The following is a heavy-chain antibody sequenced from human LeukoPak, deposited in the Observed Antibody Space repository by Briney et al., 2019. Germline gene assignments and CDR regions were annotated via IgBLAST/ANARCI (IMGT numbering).Heavy chain of an antibody. J-gene: IGHJ4*02. D-gene: IGHD6-19*01. CDR1: GFTVTTNS. V-gene: IGHV3-66*01. CDR2: IYSGGST. Sequence: GGSLRVSCAVSGFTVTTNSMSWVRQAPGKGLKWVSVIYSGGSTYYADSVKGRFTISRDYSKNTLYLQMNSLRAEDTAVYYCARDPGGWGNFDYWGQGTLVTVSS. CDR3: ARDPGGWGNFDY.